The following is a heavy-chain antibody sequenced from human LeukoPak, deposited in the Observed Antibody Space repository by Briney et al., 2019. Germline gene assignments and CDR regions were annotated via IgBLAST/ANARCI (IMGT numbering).Heavy chain of an antibody. CDR1: GGSISGYY. CDR3: ARHGTLASITYPLDY. CDR2: IYYSGST. Sequence: SETLSLTCTVSGGSISGYYWSWSRQAPGKGLEWIGNIYYSGSTNYNPSLKRRVTISVDTSKNQFSLNLSSVTAADTAVYYCARHGTLASITYPLDYWGQGALVTVSS. J-gene: IGHJ4*02. V-gene: IGHV4-59*08. D-gene: IGHD3-16*01.